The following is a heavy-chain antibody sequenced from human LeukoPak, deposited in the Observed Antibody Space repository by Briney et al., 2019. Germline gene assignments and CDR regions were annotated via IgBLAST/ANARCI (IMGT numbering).Heavy chain of an antibody. CDR3: AAWTDRGYSY. CDR2: INPDGDGM. CDR1: GFTFSRSW. V-gene: IGHV3-7*01. D-gene: IGHD5-12*01. J-gene: IGHJ4*02. Sequence: RGSLRLSCTPPGFTFSRSWMNWIRQAPGKGLEWVANINPDGDGMGFVDSVKGRFTMSRDNAQSSLHLQMNSLRVEDTAFYYCAAWTDRGYSYWGQGGLVTVSS.